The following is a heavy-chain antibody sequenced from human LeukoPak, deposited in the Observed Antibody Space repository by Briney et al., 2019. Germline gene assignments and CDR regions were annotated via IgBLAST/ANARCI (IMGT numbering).Heavy chain of an antibody. CDR1: GFTFDEYA. CDR2: INRNSDKV. CDR3: TKDRYCPSTNCPVDY. D-gene: IGHD2-2*01. V-gene: IGHV3-9*01. Sequence: GESLRLSCAGYGFTFDEYALHWVRQAPGKGLEWVSGINRNSDKVGYADSVKGRFTISRDNARNFLYLQMNSLRLEDTAMYYCTKDRYCPSTNCPVDYWGQGTLVTVSS. J-gene: IGHJ4*02.